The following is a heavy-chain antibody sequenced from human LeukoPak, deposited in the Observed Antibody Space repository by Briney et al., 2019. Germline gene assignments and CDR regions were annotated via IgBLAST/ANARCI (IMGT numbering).Heavy chain of an antibody. V-gene: IGHV3-30*02. CDR2: IRYDGSNK. Sequence: GGSLRPSCAASGFTFSSYGMHWVRQAPGKGLEWVAFIRYDGSNKYYADSVKGRFTISRDSSKNTLYLQMNSLRAEDTAVYYCAKDLWRGYYDSSGYYSPLHYWGQGTLVTVSS. CDR3: AKDLWRGYYDSSGYYSPLHY. CDR1: GFTFSSYG. J-gene: IGHJ4*02. D-gene: IGHD3-22*01.